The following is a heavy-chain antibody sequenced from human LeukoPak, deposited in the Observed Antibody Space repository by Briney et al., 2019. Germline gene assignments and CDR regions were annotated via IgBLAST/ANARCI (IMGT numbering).Heavy chain of an antibody. V-gene: IGHV1-8*01. CDR1: GYTFTTYD. Sequence: GSSVKVSCKASGYTFTTYDINWVRQASGQGLEWMGWMNPNSVYTGYAQKFQGRVTMTRNTSISTAYMELSSLTSEDTAVYYCTRGRSTTYTYYWGQGTLVTVSS. CDR3: TRGRSTTYTYY. D-gene: IGHD2/OR15-2a*01. CDR2: MNPNSVYT. J-gene: IGHJ4*02.